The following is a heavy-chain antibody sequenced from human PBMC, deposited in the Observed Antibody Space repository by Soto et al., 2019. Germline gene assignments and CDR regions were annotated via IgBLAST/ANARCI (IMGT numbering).Heavy chain of an antibody. CDR3: AIPSGLTVTGPDY. CDR2: IGGNGADT. CDR1: GFIFSNYA. V-gene: IGHV3-23*01. Sequence: LRLSCAASGFIFSNYAMSWVRQAPGKGLEWVSAIGGNGADTYYADSVKGRFTISRDNSKNTLYLQMNSLRAEDTAVYFCAIPSGLTVTGPDYWGQGTLVTVSS. D-gene: IGHD6-19*01. J-gene: IGHJ4*02.